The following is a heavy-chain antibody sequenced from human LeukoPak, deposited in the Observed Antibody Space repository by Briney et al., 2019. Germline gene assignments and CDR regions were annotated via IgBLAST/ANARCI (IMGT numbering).Heavy chain of an antibody. CDR2: IQYDGGNK. D-gene: IGHD3-22*01. CDR1: GFTFSGYG. Sequence: PGGSLRLSCAASGFTFSGYGMHWVRQAPGKGLEWVTIIQYDGGNKYYADSVKGRFTISRDNSKNTLYLQMNSLRTEDTAVYYCAKGSQYYYESSGYYPEYFQHWGQGTLVTVSS. CDR3: AKGSQYYYESSGYYPEYFQH. V-gene: IGHV3-30*02. J-gene: IGHJ1*01.